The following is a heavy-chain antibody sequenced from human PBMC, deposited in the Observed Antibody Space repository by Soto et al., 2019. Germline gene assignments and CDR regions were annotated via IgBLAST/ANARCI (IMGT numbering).Heavy chain of an antibody. CDR1: GYTFTGYY. CDR2: INPNSGGT. J-gene: IGHJ5*02. V-gene: IGHV1-2*02. Sequence: VASVKVSCKASGYTFTGYYMHWVRQAPGQGLEWMGWINPNSGGTNYAQKFQGRVTMTRDTSISTAYMELSRLRSDDTAVYYCAREYRTVTTFQRWFDPWGQGTMVTVYS. CDR3: AREYRTVTTFQRWFDP. D-gene: IGHD4-17*01.